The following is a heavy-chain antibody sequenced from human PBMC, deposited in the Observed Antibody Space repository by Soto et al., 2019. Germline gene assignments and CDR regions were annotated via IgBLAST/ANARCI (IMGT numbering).Heavy chain of an antibody. CDR3: ARGDDFWSGYRDLFDY. Sequence: GGSLRLSCTASGFTFNTHWMHWVRQAPGKGLVWVSRIYFDGITTNYADSVKGRFTISRDNSKNTLYLQMNSLRAEDTAVYYCARGDDFWSGYRDLFDYWGQGTLVTVSS. J-gene: IGHJ4*02. CDR2: IYFDGITT. D-gene: IGHD3-3*01. V-gene: IGHV3-74*01. CDR1: GFTFNTHW.